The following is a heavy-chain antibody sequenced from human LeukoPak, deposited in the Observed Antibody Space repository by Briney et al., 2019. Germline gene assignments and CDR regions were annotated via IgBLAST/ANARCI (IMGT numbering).Heavy chain of an antibody. CDR2: INHSGST. D-gene: IGHD2-2*01. CDR1: GGSFSGYY. Sequence: SETLSLTCAVYGGSFSGYYWSWIRQPPGNGLEWIGEINHSGSTNYNPSLKSRVTISVDTSKNQFSLKLSSVTAADTAVYYCARGPGRRSVVVVPAARRGDYYYYMDVWGKGTTVTVSS. V-gene: IGHV4-34*01. J-gene: IGHJ6*03. CDR3: ARGPGRRSVVVVPAARRGDYYYYMDV.